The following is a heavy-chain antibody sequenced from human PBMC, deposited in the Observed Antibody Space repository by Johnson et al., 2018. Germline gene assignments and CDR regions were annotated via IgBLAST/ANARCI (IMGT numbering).Heavy chain of an antibody. V-gene: IGHV3-64*02. CDR3: ATNSLVEMATMGVGYYYGMDV. CDR1: GFTFSCYG. D-gene: IGHD5-24*01. Sequence: VQLVQSGEGLVQPGGSLRLSCAASGFTFSCYGMHWVRQAPGKGLEYVSGIRSNGSRTYYAASVKGRFPISRDNAKNSLYLQMNSLRAEDTAGYYCATNSLVEMATMGVGYYYGMDVWGQGTTVTVSS. CDR2: IRSNGSRT. J-gene: IGHJ6*02.